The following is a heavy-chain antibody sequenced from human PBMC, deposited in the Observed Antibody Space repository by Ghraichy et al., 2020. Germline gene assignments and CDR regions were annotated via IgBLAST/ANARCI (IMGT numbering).Heavy chain of an antibody. CDR3: ARGINSDY. J-gene: IGHJ4*02. D-gene: IGHD1-14*01. V-gene: IGHV4-59*08. Sequence: SQTLSLTCTVSGGSISSYYWSWIRQPPGKGLEWIGYIYYGGSTNYNPSLKSRVTISVDTSKNQFSLKLSSVTAADTAVYYCARGINSDYWGQGTLVTVSS. CDR2: IYYGGST. CDR1: GGSISSYY.